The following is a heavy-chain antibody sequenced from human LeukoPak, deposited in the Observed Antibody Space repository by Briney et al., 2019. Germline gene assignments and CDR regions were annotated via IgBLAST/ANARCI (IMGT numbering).Heavy chain of an antibody. Sequence: SETLSLTCAVYGGSFSGYYWSWIRQPPGKGLEWIGEINHSGSTNYNPSLKSRVTISVDTSKNQFSLKLSSVTAADTAVYYCARGRLGYCSGGGCARYYGMDVWGQGTTVTVSS. D-gene: IGHD2-15*01. CDR2: INHSGST. CDR3: ARGRLGYCSGGGCARYYGMDV. CDR1: GGSFSGYY. V-gene: IGHV4-34*01. J-gene: IGHJ6*02.